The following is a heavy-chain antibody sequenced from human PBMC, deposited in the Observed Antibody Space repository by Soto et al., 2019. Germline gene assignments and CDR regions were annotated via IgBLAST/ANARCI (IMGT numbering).Heavy chain of an antibody. J-gene: IGHJ6*02. CDR3: ARRYSSSLDV. D-gene: IGHD6-13*01. CDR2: IYYDGSI. CDR1: GDSISSYY. V-gene: IGHV4-59*08. Sequence: PSETLSLTCTVSGDSISSYYWTWIRQPPGKGLEWIAFIYYDGSINYNPSLKSRVAISVDTSKNQFSLNLNSVTAADTAVYYCARRYSSSLDVWGQGTTVTVSS.